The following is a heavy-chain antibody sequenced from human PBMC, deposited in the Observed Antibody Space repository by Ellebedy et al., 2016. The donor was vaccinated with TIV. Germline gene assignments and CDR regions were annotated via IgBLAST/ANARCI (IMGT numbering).Heavy chain of an antibody. CDR3: ARETTLFGVLDH. V-gene: IGHV4-31*03. Sequence: SETLSLXCNVSGGSLIRTSYYWNWIRQHPGKGLEWIGYIYYTGSTYYNPSLRSRVTISLDTSKNHFSLKLNAVTAADTAVYYCARETTLFGVLDHWGQGNLVTVSS. CDR1: GGSLIRTSYY. CDR2: IYYTGST. J-gene: IGHJ1*01. D-gene: IGHD3-3*01.